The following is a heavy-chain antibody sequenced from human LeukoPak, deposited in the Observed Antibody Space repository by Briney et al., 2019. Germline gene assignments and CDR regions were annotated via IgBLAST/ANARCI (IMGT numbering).Heavy chain of an antibody. V-gene: IGHV3-48*01. Sequence: GGSLRLSCAASGFTFSSYSMNWVRQAPGRGLEWVSYISSSSSTIYYADSVKGRFTISRDNAKNSLYLQMNSLRAEDTAVYYCARRGVEWELLLVDYWGQGTLVTVSS. D-gene: IGHD1-26*01. CDR2: ISSSSSTI. CDR3: ARRGVEWELLLVDY. CDR1: GFTFSSYS. J-gene: IGHJ4*02.